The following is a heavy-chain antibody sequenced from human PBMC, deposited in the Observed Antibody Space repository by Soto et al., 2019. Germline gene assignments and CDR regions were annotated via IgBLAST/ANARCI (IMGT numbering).Heavy chain of an antibody. D-gene: IGHD2-21*01. CDR2: IIPILGIA. V-gene: IGHV1-69*02. J-gene: IGHJ2*01. CDR1: GGTFSSYT. CDR3: ARHIALNWYFDL. Sequence: QVQLVQSGAEVKKPGSSVKVSCKASGGTFSSYTISWVRQAPGQGLEWMGRIIPILGIANYAQKFQGRVTITADKSTSTAYMELRSLRSEDTAVYYCARHIALNWYFDLWGRGTLVTVSS.